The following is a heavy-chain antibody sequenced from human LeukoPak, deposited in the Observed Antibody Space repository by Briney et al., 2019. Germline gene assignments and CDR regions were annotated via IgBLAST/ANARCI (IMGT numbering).Heavy chain of an antibody. CDR1: GFTFRTSG. CDR3: ATDPCSSTSCYIDY. Sequence: RAGGSLRLSCAASGFTFRTSGMHWVRQAPGKRLEWVAFIRYDESNKYYADSVQGRFNISRDNSKNTLYLQMLSLRAEDTAVYYCATDPCSSTSCYIDYWGQGTLVTVSS. D-gene: IGHD2-2*01. V-gene: IGHV3-30*02. J-gene: IGHJ4*02. CDR2: IRYDESNK.